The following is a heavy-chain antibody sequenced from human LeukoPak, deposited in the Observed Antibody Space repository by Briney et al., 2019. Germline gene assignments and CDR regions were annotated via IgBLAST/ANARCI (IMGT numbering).Heavy chain of an antibody. CDR3: ARTLGYCSSTSCYDYYY. CDR1: GFTFSSYA. Sequence: GRSLRLSCAASGFTFSSYAMHWVRQAPGKGLEWVAVISYDGSNKYYADSVKGRFTLSRDNSKNTLYLQMNSLRAEDTAVYYCARTLGYCSSTSCYDYYYWGQGTLVTVSS. V-gene: IGHV3-30-3*01. D-gene: IGHD2-2*01. J-gene: IGHJ4*02. CDR2: ISYDGSNK.